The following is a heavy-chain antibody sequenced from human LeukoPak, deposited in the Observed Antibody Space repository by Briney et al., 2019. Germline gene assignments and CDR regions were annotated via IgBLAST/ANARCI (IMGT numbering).Heavy chain of an antibody. V-gene: IGHV3-23*01. CDR3: AKEGLGFSDTAYFYIDV. CDR2: ISASTGKT. D-gene: IGHD2-21*02. Sequence: SGGSLRLSCAASGFNFNYYAMTWVRQAPGKGLEWLSTISASTGKTYYPDSVRGRFIISRDNSKHVVYLQMNSLGAEDTAVYYCAKEGLGFSDTAYFYIDVWGKGATVTVS. J-gene: IGHJ6*03. CDR1: GFNFNYYA.